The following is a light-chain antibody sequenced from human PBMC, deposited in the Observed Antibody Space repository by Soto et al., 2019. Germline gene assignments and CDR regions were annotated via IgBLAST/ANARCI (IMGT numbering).Light chain of an antibody. J-gene: IGKJ4*01. Sequence: DIQLTQSPSVLSASVGDRVTITCRASQSISSWLAWYQQKPGKAPKLLIYDASSLESGVPSRFSGSGSGTEFTLTISSLQPDDFATYYCQQYNSYSLTFGRGTKVDIK. V-gene: IGKV1-5*01. CDR2: DAS. CDR3: QQYNSYSLT. CDR1: QSISSW.